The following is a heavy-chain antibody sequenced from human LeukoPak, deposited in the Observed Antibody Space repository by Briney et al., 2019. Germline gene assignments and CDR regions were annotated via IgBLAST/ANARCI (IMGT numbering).Heavy chain of an antibody. CDR3: ARRSDWFDP. CDR2: IYYSGST. J-gene: IGHJ5*02. V-gene: IGHV4-59*08. Sequence: PSETLSLTCTVSGDSIRSYYWSWIRQPPGKGLEWIGYIYYSGSTNYNPSLKSRVTISVDTSKNQFSLRLSSVTAADTAVYYCARRSDWFDPWGQGTLVTVSS. CDR1: GDSIRSYY.